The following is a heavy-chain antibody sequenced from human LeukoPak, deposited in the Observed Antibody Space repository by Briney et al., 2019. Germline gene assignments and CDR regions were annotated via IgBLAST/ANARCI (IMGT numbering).Heavy chain of an antibody. J-gene: IGHJ4*02. CDR3: ARHGRDSSGYYYDY. V-gene: IGHV4-39*01. Sequence: PSETLPLTCTVSGGSISSSSYYWGWIRQPPGKGLEWIGSIYYSGSTYYNPSLKSRVTISVDTSKNQFSLKLSSVTAADTAVYYCARHGRDSSGYYYDYWGQGTLVTVSS. CDR2: IYYSGST. CDR1: GGSISSSSYY. D-gene: IGHD3-22*01.